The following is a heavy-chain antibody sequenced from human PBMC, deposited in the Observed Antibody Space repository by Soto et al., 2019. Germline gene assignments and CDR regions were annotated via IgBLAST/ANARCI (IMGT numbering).Heavy chain of an antibody. J-gene: IGHJ6*02. CDR2: ISGSGGST. D-gene: IGHD2-2*01. CDR1: GFTFSSYA. Sequence: EVQLLESGGGLVQPGGSLRLSCAASGFTFSSYAMSWVRQAPGKGLEWVSAISGSGGSTYYADSVKGRFTISRDNSKTTLYLQMNSRRAEDTAVYYCAKENCSSTSCSPLGYYYYYGMDVWGQGTTVTVSS. CDR3: AKENCSSTSCSPLGYYYYYGMDV. V-gene: IGHV3-23*01.